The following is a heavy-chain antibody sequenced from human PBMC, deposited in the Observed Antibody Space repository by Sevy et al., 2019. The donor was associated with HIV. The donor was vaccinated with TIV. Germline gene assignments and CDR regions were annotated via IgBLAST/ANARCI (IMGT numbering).Heavy chain of an antibody. CDR3: ARDTYTIGPPGIDH. D-gene: IGHD3-10*01. Sequence: GGSLRLSCAASEVTFSNYAMHWVRQAPGKGLEWVGVISHDGNKKYYADSVKGRVTISRDNSKNTLFLQMNSRRSEDTAMYHCARDTYTIGPPGIDHWGQGTLVTVSS. CDR1: EVTFSNYA. CDR2: ISHDGNKK. V-gene: IGHV3-30-3*01. J-gene: IGHJ4*02.